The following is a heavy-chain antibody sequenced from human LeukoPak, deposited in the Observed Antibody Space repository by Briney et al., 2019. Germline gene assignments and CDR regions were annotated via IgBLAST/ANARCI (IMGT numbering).Heavy chain of an antibody. D-gene: IGHD3-10*01. CDR1: GYKLTDNW. Sequence: ASVKVSCKAFGYKLTDNWIHWVRQAPGQGLEWMGWINTKTGATNIAQKFQDRVTMTRDTSISTAYIELNLLRSDDTAVYYCARGDYYGSPKVVAAWGQGTLVTVSS. V-gene: IGHV1-2*02. J-gene: IGHJ5*02. CDR2: INTKTGAT. CDR3: ARGDYYGSPKVVAA.